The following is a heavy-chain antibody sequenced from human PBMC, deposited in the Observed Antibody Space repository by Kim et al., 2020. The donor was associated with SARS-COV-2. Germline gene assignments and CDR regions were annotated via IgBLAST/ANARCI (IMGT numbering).Heavy chain of an antibody. D-gene: IGHD5-18*01. CDR3: AKDHTAMDIDWYFDL. Sequence: GGSLRLSCAASGFTFSSYGMHWVRQAPGKGLEWVAVISYDGSNKYYADSVKGRFTISRDNSKNTLYLQMNSLRAEDTAVYYCAKDHTAMDIDWYFDLWGRGTLVTVSS. V-gene: IGHV3-30*18. CDR2: ISYDGSNK. J-gene: IGHJ2*01. CDR1: GFTFSSYG.